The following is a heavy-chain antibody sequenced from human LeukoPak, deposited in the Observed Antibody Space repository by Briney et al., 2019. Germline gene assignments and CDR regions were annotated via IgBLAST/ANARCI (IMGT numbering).Heavy chain of an antibody. CDR3: ARHITMVRGVPGAFDI. D-gene: IGHD3-10*01. CDR2: IYPGDSDT. Sequence: GVSLKISCKGSGYSFTSYWIGWVRQMPGKGLEWMGIIYPGDSDTRYSPSFQGQVTISADKSISTAYLQWSSLKASDTAMYYCARHITMVRGVPGAFDIWGQGTMVTVSS. V-gene: IGHV5-51*01. J-gene: IGHJ3*02. CDR1: GYSFTSYW.